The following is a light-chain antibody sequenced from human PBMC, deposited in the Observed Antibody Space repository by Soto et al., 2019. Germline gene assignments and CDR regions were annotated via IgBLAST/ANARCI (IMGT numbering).Light chain of an antibody. CDR1: SSDIGTYNL. J-gene: IGLJ1*01. CDR3: CSYAGSSTLYV. V-gene: IGLV2-23*02. Sequence: QSALTQPASVSGSPGQSITISCTGTSSDIGTYNLVSWYQQHPGKAPKLMIYEVNKRPSGVSDRFSGSKSGNTASPTISGLQAEDEADYYCCSYAGSSTLYVFGTGTKVTVL. CDR2: EVN.